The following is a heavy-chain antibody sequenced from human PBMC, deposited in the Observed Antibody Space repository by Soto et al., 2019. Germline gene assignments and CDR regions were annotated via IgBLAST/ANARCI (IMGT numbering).Heavy chain of an antibody. J-gene: IGHJ4*02. D-gene: IGHD3-10*01. CDR1: GYSFTSYG. V-gene: IGHV1-18*01. CDR3: ARGRGSASYYFN. Sequence: QVQLVQSGAEVKKPGASVKVSCKASGYSFTSYGISWVRQAPGQGLEWLGWISPYNLNTNYAQKLQGRVTISAETSTNTAYMELRSLRSDDTAVYYCARGRGSASYYFNWGQGTLVTVSS. CDR2: ISPYNLNT.